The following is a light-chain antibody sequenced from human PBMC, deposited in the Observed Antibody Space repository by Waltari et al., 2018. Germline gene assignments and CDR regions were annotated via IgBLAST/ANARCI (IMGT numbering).Light chain of an antibody. Sequence: AIQMTQSPSSLSASVGDRVTITCRASQDIRNDLGWYQQTPGEAPKLLIYAASNLQSGVPSKFSGSGSGTDFTLTISCLQPEDFATYYCQQRSNWPPWTFGQGTKVEIK. CDR3: QQRSNWPPWT. CDR2: AAS. CDR1: QDIRND. J-gene: IGKJ1*01. V-gene: IGKV1-6*01.